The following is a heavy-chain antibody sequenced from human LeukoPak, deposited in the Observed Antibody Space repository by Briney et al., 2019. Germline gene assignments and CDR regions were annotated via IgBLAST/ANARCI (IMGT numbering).Heavy chain of an antibody. V-gene: IGHV1-2*02. CDR1: GYTFTGYY. CDR2: INPNSGGT. Sequence: GASVKVSCKAAGYTFTGYYMHWVRQAPGQGLEWMGWINPNSGGTNYAQKFQGRVTMTRDTSISTACMELSRLRSDDTAVYYCARDRRTSVRGVSPHDYWGKGTLVTVSS. D-gene: IGHD3-10*01. J-gene: IGHJ4*02. CDR3: ARDRRTSVRGVSPHDY.